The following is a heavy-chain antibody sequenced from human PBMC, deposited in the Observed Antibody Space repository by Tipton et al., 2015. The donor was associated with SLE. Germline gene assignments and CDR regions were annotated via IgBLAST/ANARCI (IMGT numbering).Heavy chain of an antibody. Sequence: TLSLTCTVSGDSISSGRHYWSWIRQPAGKGLEWIGHIYENGGTNYNPSLRSRVTMSVDTSKNHFSLDLTSLTAADTAVYYCARHLCTNGVCPFDYWGQGILVTVSS. V-gene: IGHV4-61*09. J-gene: IGHJ4*02. D-gene: IGHD2-8*01. CDR3: ARHLCTNGVCPFDY. CDR2: IYENGGT. CDR1: GDSISSGRHY.